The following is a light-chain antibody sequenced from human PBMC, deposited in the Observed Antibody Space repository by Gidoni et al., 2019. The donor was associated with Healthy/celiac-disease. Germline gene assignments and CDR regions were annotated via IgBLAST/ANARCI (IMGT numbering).Light chain of an antibody. V-gene: IGKV1-6*01. CDR1: QGISND. CDR2: AAS. Sequence: AIQMTQSPSSLSASVGDRVTITCRASQGISNDLGWYQQKQGTAPKLLISAASRLQRGVTSSFSGTGSGTDFTLTILRLQPEDFATYHCLQDYNSTRTFGQGTKVEIK. J-gene: IGKJ1*01. CDR3: LQDYNSTRT.